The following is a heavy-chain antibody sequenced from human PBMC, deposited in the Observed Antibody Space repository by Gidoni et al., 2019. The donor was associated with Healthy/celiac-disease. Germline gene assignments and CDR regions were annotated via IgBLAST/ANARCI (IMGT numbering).Heavy chain of an antibody. CDR1: GYTFTGYY. V-gene: IGHV1-2*02. CDR3: ARQEGTYYYFWSGYYTPPPD. J-gene: IGHJ4*02. CDR2: INPNSGGT. D-gene: IGHD3-3*01. Sequence: GASVKVSCKASGYTFTGYYMHWVRQAPGQGLELMGWINPNSGGTNYAQKFQGRVTMTRDTSISTAYMELSRLRSDDTAVYYCARQEGTYYYFWSGYYTPPPDWGQGTLVTVSS.